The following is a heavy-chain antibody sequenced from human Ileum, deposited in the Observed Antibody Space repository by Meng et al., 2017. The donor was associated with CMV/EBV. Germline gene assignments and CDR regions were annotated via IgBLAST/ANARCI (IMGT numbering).Heavy chain of an antibody. V-gene: IGHV3-23*01. D-gene: IGHD6-13*01. CDR1: GVTFSGYY. Sequence: CAAYGVTFSGYYMGWMRQAAGKGLEWISTISSSGGNTFYADSMKSRFTISRDNSKKTLYLQMNSLSADETAVYYCARRSGSNWCYFGYWGQGSLVTVSS. J-gene: IGHJ4*02. CDR2: ISSSGGNT. CDR3: ARRSGSNWCYFGY.